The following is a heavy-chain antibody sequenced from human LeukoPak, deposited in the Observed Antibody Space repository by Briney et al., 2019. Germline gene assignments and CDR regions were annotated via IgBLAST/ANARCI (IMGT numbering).Heavy chain of an antibody. V-gene: IGHV3-33*08. J-gene: IGHJ4*02. CDR3: ARDSGGGSCFYFDN. CDR1: GFTFSSYG. D-gene: IGHD2-15*01. CDR2: IYSDGNKN. Sequence: GGSLRLSCAASGFTFSSYGMHWVRQTPGKGLEWLAVIYSDGNKNYYADSVKGRFTISRDSSKDTLYLQVNSLRAEDTAVYHCARDSGGGSCFYFDNWGLGTLVTVSS.